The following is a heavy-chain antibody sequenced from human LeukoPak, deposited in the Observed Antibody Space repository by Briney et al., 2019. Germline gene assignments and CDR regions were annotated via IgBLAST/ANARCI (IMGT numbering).Heavy chain of an antibody. Sequence: GGSLRLSCAASGFTFSNAWMSWVRQALGKGLEWVVRINSKTNGGTTDYAAPVKGRFTISRDDSKNTLYLQMNSLKTEDTAVYYGTTDHRTIYGVVFPDYWGQGTLVTVSS. CDR3: TTDHRTIYGVVFPDY. CDR1: GFTFSNAW. CDR2: INSKTNGGTT. D-gene: IGHD3-3*01. V-gene: IGHV3-15*01. J-gene: IGHJ4*02.